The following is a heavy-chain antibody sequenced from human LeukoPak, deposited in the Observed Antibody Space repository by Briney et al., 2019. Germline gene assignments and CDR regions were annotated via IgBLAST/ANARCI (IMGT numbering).Heavy chain of an antibody. CDR1: GFTFDKAW. D-gene: IGHD2-15*01. CDR3: AKYARSYCSGGSCYWDY. V-gene: IGHV3-23*01. CDR2: IFPSGGEI. J-gene: IGHJ4*02. Sequence: GGSLRLSCAASGFTFDKAWMTWVRQAPGKGLEWVSSIFPSGGEIHYADSVRGRFTISRDNSKSTLSLQMNSLRAEDTAVYYCAKYARSYCSGGSCYWDYWGQGTLVTVSS.